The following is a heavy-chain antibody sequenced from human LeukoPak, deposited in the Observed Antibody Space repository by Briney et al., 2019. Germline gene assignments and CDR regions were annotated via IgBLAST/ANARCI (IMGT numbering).Heavy chain of an antibody. CDR2: ISGSGGST. D-gene: IGHD6-19*01. V-gene: IGHV3-23*01. J-gene: IGHJ4*02. CDR1: GFTFSSYA. Sequence: EGSLRLSCAASGFTFSSYAMSWVRQAPGKGLEWVSAISGSGGSTYYADSVKGRFTISRDNSKNTLYLQMNSLRAEDTAVYYCAKVGSGWYYYFDYWGQGTLVTVSS. CDR3: AKVGSGWYYYFDY.